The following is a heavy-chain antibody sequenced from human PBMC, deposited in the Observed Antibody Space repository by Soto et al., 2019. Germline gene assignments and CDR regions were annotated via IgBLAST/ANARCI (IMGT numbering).Heavy chain of an antibody. D-gene: IGHD2-8*02. V-gene: IGHV3-21*01. J-gene: IGHJ6*01. CDR2: ISSSGLYI. Sequence: EVQLVESGGGPVKPGGSLRVSCAASGFSFNYYSMNWVRQAPGKGLEWVSSISSSGLYIYYADSVKGRFTISRDNARNSLYVRMGGLRAEDRGVYYCARGTGGMGGYNYFYNGMDVWGQGTRVTVAS. CDR1: GFSFNYYS. CDR3: ARGTGGMGGYNYFYNGMDV.